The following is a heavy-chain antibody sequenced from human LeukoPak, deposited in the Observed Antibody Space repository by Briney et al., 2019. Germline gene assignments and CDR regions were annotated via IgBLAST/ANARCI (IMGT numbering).Heavy chain of an antibody. V-gene: IGHV3-23*01. CDR3: TKDRGNNIVVVPAAGTN. CDR1: GFTFSDYG. Sequence: GGTLRLSCAASGFTFSDYGMSWVRQAPVKGLEWVSGISGGGGSTYYADSVKGRSAISRDNSKNTLYLQMNSLRAEDTAVYYCTKDRGNNIVVVPAAGTNWGQGTLVTVSS. D-gene: IGHD2-2*01. J-gene: IGHJ4*02. CDR2: ISGGGGST.